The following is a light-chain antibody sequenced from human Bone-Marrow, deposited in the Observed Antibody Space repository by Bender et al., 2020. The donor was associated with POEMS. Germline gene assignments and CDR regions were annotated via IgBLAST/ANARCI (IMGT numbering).Light chain of an antibody. CDR1: STDVGTYDY. CDR3: CSYAGDYTWI. Sequence: QSALTQPASVSGSPGQSIIISCTGNSTDVGTYDYVSWYQHHPGRAPIVIIYDVTYRPSGVSNRFSGSKFGNTASLTISGLQAEDEGDYYCCSYAGDYTWIFGGGTKLTVL. J-gene: IGLJ2*01. V-gene: IGLV2-14*03. CDR2: DVT.